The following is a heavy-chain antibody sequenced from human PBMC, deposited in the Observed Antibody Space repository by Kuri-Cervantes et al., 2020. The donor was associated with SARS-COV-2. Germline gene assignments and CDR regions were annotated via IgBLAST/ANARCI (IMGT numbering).Heavy chain of an antibody. CDR1: GGSISSSSYY. D-gene: IGHD3-16*01. Sequence: SETLSLTCTVSGGSISSSSYYWGWIRQPPGKGLEWIGSIYYSGSTNYNPSLKSRVTMSVDTSKNQFSLKLSSVTAADTAVYYCARSGGAGSDYWGQGTLVTVSS. V-gene: IGHV4-39*07. CDR2: IYYSGST. J-gene: IGHJ4*02. CDR3: ARSGGAGSDY.